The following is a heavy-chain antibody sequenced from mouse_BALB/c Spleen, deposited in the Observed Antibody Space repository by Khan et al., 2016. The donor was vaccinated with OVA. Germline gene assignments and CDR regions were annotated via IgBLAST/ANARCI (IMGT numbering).Heavy chain of an antibody. CDR2: ISYSGRT. Sequence: EVQLQESGPGLVKPSQSLSLTCTVTGYSITSGYGWNWIRQFPGNKLEWMGYISYSGRTNYNPSLKRRISIPRDTSTNQFFLQCNSVATEDTATYYWARTASIKYWGQGTTLTGSS. CDR1: GYSITSGYG. D-gene: IGHD1-2*01. J-gene: IGHJ2*01. CDR3: ARTASIKY. V-gene: IGHV3-2*02.